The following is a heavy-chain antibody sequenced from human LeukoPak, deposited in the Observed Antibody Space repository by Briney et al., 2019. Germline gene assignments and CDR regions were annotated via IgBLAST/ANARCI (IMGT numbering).Heavy chain of an antibody. J-gene: IGHJ4*02. Sequence: ASVKVSCKASGYTFTGYYMHWVRQAPGQGLEWMGRIIPILGIANYAQKFQGRVTITADKSTSTAYMELSSLRSEDTAVYYCATIETTGPSNSIVVVDYWGQGTLVTVSS. D-gene: IGHD3-22*01. V-gene: IGHV1-69*02. CDR2: IIPILGIA. CDR3: ATIETTGPSNSIVVVDY. CDR1: GYTFTGYY.